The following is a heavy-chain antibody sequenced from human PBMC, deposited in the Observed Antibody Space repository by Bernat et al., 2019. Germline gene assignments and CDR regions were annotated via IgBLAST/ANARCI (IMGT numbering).Heavy chain of an antibody. CDR3: AKTVTSPHPCWYFDL. Sequence: EVQLLESGGGLVQPGGSLRLSCAASGFTFSSYAMSWVRQAPGKGLEWVSAISGSGGSTYYADSVKGRFTISRDNSKNTLYLQMNSLSAEDTAVSYCAKTVTSPHPCWYFDLWGRGTLVTVSS. V-gene: IGHV3-23*01. D-gene: IGHD4-17*01. CDR1: GFTFSSYA. CDR2: ISGSGGST. J-gene: IGHJ2*01.